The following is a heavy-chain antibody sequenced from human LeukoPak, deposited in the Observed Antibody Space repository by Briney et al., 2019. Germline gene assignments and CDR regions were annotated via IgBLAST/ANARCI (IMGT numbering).Heavy chain of an antibody. J-gene: IGHJ5*02. V-gene: IGHV4-31*03. Sequence: SQTLSLTCTVSGGSISSGGYYWRWSRQHPGTGLEWIGYIYYSGSTYYNPSLKSRVTRSVDTSKKQFSLKLSSVTAADTDVYYCARATYYGHWFDPWGQGTLVTVSS. CDR3: ARATYYGHWFDP. CDR2: IYYSGST. CDR1: GGSISSGGYY. D-gene: IGHD3-3*01.